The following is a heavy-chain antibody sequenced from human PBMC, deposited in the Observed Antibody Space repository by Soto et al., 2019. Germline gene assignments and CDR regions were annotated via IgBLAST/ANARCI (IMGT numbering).Heavy chain of an antibody. CDR1: GYTFTSYD. CDR2: MNPNSGNT. CDR3: ARGPHYYGSGSRSYWFDP. V-gene: IGHV1-8*01. D-gene: IGHD3-10*01. Sequence: QVQLVQSGAEVKKPGASVKVSCKASGYTFTSYDINWVRQATGQGLEWMGWMNPNSGNTGYAQKFQGRVTMTRNTAISTAYMELSSLRSEDTAVYYCARGPHYYGSGSRSYWFDPWGQGTLVTVSS. J-gene: IGHJ5*02.